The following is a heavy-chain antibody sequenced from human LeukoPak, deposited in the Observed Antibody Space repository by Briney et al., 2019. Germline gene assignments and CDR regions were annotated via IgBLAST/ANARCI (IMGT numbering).Heavy chain of an antibody. J-gene: IGHJ4*02. CDR3: ATRKLGYSYGSYFDY. Sequence: GASVKVSCKVSGYTLTELSMHWVRQAPGKGLEWMGGFDPEDGETIYAQKFQGRVTMTEDTSTDTAYMELSSLRSEDTAVYYCATRKLGYSYGSYFDYWGQGTLVTVSS. CDR1: GYTLTELS. V-gene: IGHV1-24*01. CDR2: FDPEDGET. D-gene: IGHD5-18*01.